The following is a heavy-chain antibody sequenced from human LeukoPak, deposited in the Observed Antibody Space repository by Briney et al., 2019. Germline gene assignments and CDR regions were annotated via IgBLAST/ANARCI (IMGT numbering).Heavy chain of an antibody. CDR2: IKYDGSNK. V-gene: IGHV3-30-3*01. J-gene: IGHJ3*02. Sequence: GGSLRLSCAASGFTFSNYAMNWVRQTPGKGLEWVADIKYDGSNKYYADSVKGRFTISRDNSKNTLYLQMNSLRAEDTAVDDYSRARGSGAYDNWGQGTMVTVSS. CDR1: GFTFSNYA. D-gene: IGHD1-26*01. CDR3: SRARGSGAYDN.